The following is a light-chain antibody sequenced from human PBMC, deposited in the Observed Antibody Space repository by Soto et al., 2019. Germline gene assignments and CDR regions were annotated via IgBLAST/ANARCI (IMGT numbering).Light chain of an antibody. CDR2: AAS. CDR3: QQSYGTPFS. J-gene: IGKJ3*01. V-gene: IGKV1-39*01. CDR1: QSISSH. Sequence: DIQMTQSPSSLSASVGDRVTITCRASQSISSHLNWYQHKPGKAPKLLIHAASSLQSGVPSRFSGSGSGTEFTLTISSLQPEDSATYYCQQSYGTPFSFGPGTKADI.